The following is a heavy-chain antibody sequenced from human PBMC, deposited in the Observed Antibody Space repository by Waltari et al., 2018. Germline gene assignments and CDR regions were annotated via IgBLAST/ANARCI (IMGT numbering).Heavy chain of an antibody. Sequence: QLQLQEPGTRLVNPSGTLSLTCAVSGCSISRGTYHWGWIRPPPGKGLEWIGSIYFSVSAYYNTTIKSRVTISLDTSKNEFSLKLSSVTAADTAIYYCARLTDRYCRGATCSHRGCCDYWGQGTLVTVSS. CDR2: IYFSVSA. CDR3: ARLTDRYCRGATCSHRGCCDY. V-gene: IGHV4-39*07. D-gene: IGHD2-15*01. CDR1: GCSISRGTYH. J-gene: IGHJ4*02.